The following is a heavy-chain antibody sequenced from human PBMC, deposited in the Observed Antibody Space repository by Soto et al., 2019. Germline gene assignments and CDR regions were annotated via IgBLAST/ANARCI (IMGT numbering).Heavy chain of an antibody. CDR3: ARVGTRGGAFDY. CDR2: INSDGSST. J-gene: IGHJ4*02. D-gene: IGHD1-26*01. CDR1: GFTFSSYW. V-gene: IGHV3-74*01. Sequence: GGSLRLSCAASGFTFSSYWMHWVRQAPGKGLVWVSRINSDGSSTSYADSVKGRFTISRDNAKDTLYLQMNSLRAEDTAVYYCARVGTRGGAFDYWGQGTLVTVSS.